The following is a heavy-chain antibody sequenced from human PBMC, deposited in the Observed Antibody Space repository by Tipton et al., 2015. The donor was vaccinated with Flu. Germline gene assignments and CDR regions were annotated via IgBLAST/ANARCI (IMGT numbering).Heavy chain of an antibody. D-gene: IGHD6-19*01. V-gene: IGHV5-51*03. J-gene: IGHJ3*02. CDR1: GYSFTSYW. CDR3: VRGRSSGWYPSGAFDI. CDR2: IYPGDSDT. Sequence: QLVQSGAEVKKPGESLKISCKGSGYSFTSYWIGWVRQMPGKGLEWMGIIYPGDSDTRYSPSFQGQVTISADKSISTAYLQWSSLKASDTAMYYCVRGRSSGWYPSGAFDIWGQGTMVTASS.